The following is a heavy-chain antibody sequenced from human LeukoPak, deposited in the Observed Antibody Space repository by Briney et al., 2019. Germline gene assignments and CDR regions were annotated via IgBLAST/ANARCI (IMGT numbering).Heavy chain of an antibody. J-gene: IGHJ4*02. CDR1: GYSFTNYW. V-gene: IGHV5-51*01. Sequence: GESLQIPCKASGYSFTNYWIGWVRQMPGKSLEWMGIIYPADSDTRYSPSFQGQVTISADKSINTAYLQWNSLKASDTAMYYCARRLYGWYYFDYWGQGTLVTVFS. CDR2: IYPADSDT. CDR3: ARRLYGWYYFDY. D-gene: IGHD6-19*01.